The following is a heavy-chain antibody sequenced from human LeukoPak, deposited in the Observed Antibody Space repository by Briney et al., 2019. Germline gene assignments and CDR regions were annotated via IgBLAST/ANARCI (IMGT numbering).Heavy chain of an antibody. Sequence: GGSLRLSCAASGFTFSSYAMSWVRQAPGKGLEWVSAISGSGGVTYYADSVKGRFTVSRDNSKNTLYLQMNSLRAEDTAVYYCATGGDYYDSSGYYYFFDYWGQGTLVTVSS. V-gene: IGHV3-23*01. J-gene: IGHJ4*02. D-gene: IGHD3-22*01. CDR3: ATGGDYYDSSGYYYFFDY. CDR1: GFTFSSYA. CDR2: ISGSGGVT.